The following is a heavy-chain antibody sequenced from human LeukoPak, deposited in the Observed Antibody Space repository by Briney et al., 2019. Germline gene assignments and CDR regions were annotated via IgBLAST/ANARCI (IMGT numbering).Heavy chain of an antibody. Sequence: GGSLRLSCAASGFTFSTYCMSWVRQAPGKGLEWVSGIGISGVTTYYADSVKGRFTISRDNSKNTLYLQMNSLRTEDTAIYYCAKEDVVVITIRYFQHWGQGTLVTVSS. CDR2: IGISGVTT. CDR1: GFTFSTYC. CDR3: AKEDVVVITIRYFQH. V-gene: IGHV3-23*01. D-gene: IGHD3-22*01. J-gene: IGHJ1*01.